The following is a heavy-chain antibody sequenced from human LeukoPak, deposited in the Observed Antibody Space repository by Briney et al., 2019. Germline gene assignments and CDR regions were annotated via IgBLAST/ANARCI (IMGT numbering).Heavy chain of an antibody. V-gene: IGHV3-43*02. J-gene: IGHJ4*02. Sequence: PGGSLRLSCAGSGFTFHNYAIHWVRQAPGKGLEWVSLTSGDGITTYFADSVKGRFTISRDNSKSSLFLQMNSLRTEDTALYYCARDHVYGGADYWGQGTLVTVSS. CDR3: ARDHVYGGADY. D-gene: IGHD5/OR15-5a*01. CDR1: GFTFHNYA. CDR2: TSGDGITT.